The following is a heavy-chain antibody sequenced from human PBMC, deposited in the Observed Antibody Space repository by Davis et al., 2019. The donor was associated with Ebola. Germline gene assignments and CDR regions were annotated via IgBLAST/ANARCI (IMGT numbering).Heavy chain of an antibody. CDR3: ARDLWVLRSSFCY. J-gene: IGHJ4*02. CDR1: GFTFSGSA. CDR2: IRSKANSYAT. D-gene: IGHD6-13*01. Sequence: GESLKISCAASGFTFSGSAMHWVRQASGKGLEWVGRIRSKANSYATAYAASVKGRFTISRDDSKNTAYLQMNSLKTEDTAVYYCARDLWVLRSSFCYWGQGTLVTVSS. V-gene: IGHV3-73*01.